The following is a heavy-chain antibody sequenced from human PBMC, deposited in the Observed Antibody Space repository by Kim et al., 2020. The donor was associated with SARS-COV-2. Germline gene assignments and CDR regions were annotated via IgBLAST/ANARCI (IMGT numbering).Heavy chain of an antibody. CDR3: TSDTTSNYDYVWGSYRYPRFDY. D-gene: IGHD3-16*02. CDR1: GFTFGDYA. V-gene: IGHV3-49*03. Sequence: GGSLRLSCTASGFTFGDYAMSWFRQAPGKGLEWVGFIRSKAYGGTTEYAASVKGRFTISRDDSKSIAYLQMNSLKTEDTAVYYCTSDTTSNYDYVWGSYRYPRFDYWGQGTLVTVSS. J-gene: IGHJ4*02. CDR2: IRSKAYGGTT.